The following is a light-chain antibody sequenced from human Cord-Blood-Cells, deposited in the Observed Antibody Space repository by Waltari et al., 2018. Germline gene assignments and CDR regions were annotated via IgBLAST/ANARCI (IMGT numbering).Light chain of an antibody. J-gene: IGLJ3*02. CDR1: SSDVGSYNL. CDR2: EGS. Sequence: QSALTQPASVSGSPGQSITISCTGTSSDVGSYNLVSWYQQHPGKAPKLMNYEGSKRPSGVSNRFPGTKAGTTASLTISGLQAEDEADYYCCSYAGSSTWVFGGGTKLTVL. CDR3: CSYAGSSTWV. V-gene: IGLV2-23*01.